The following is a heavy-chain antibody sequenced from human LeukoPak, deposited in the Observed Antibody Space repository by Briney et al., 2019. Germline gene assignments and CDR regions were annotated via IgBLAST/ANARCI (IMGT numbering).Heavy chain of an antibody. CDR3: ARDPIAAAKNWFDP. CDR2: INHSGST. Sequence: AETLSLTCAVYGGSFSGHYWSWIRQPPGKGLEWIGEINHSGSTNYNPSLKSRATISVDTSKNQFSLKLSSVTAADTAVYYCARDPIAAAKNWFDPWGQGTLVTASS. CDR1: GGSFSGHY. V-gene: IGHV4-34*01. D-gene: IGHD6-13*01. J-gene: IGHJ5*02.